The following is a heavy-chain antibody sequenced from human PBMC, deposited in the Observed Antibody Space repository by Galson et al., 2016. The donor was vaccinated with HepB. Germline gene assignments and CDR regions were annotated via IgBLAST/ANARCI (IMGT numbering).Heavy chain of an antibody. D-gene: IGHD5-12*01. CDR3: ARDHTRGWTFAY. Sequence: SLRLSCAASGFTFTTFWMYWVRQAPGRGLEYLASIKPDGSEKYYVGSVTGRFPISRDNARNSVYLQMNSLRAEDAAVYYCARDHTRGWTFAYWGQGTLVTVSS. CDR2: IKPDGSEK. J-gene: IGHJ4*02. V-gene: IGHV3-7*01. CDR1: GFTFTTFW.